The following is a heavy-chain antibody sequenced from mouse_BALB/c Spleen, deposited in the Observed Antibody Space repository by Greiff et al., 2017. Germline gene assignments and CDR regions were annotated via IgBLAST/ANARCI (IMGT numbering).Heavy chain of an antibody. CDR2: ISYSGST. J-gene: IGHJ2*01. D-gene: IGHD1-1*01. V-gene: IGHV3-2*02. CDR1: GYSITSDYA. Sequence: DVKLQESGPGLVKPSQSLSLTCTVTGYSITSDYAWNWIRQFPGNKLEWMGYISYSGSTSYNPSLKSRISITRDTSKNQFFLQLNSVTTEDTATYYCARALATDFDYWGQGTTLTVSS. CDR3: ARALATDFDY.